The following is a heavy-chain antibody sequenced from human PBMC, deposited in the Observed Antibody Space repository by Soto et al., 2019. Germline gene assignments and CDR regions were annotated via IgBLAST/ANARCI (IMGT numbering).Heavy chain of an antibody. CDR2: IIPIFGTA. CDR3: ARSPGGSTSLDIYYYYYYGMDV. V-gene: IGHV1-69*01. Sequence: QVQLVQSGAEVKKPGSSVKVSCKAPGGTFSSYAISWVRQAPGQGLEWMGGIIPIFGTANYAQKFQGRVTITADESTSTGYMELSSLRSEDTAVYYCARSPGGSTSLDIYYYYYYGMDVWGQGPTVTVSS. J-gene: IGHJ6*02. CDR1: GGTFSSYA. D-gene: IGHD2-2*01.